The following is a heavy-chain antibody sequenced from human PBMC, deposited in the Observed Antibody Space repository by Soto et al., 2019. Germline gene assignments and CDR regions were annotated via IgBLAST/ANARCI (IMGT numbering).Heavy chain of an antibody. D-gene: IGHD2-2*01. CDR1: GYTXTGYY. Sequence: ASVKVSCKASGYTXTGYYMHWVRQAPGQGLEWMGWINPNSGGTNYAQKFQGWVTMTRDTSISTAYMELSRLRSDDTAVYYCARGRSGCSSTSCSRSDAFDIWGQGTMVTVSS. J-gene: IGHJ3*02. V-gene: IGHV1-2*04. CDR3: ARGRSGCSSTSCSRSDAFDI. CDR2: INPNSGGT.